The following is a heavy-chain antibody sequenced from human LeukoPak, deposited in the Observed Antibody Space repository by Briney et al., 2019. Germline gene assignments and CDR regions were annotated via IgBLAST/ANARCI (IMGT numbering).Heavy chain of an antibody. CDR1: GGTFSSYA. J-gene: IGHJ4*02. CDR2: IIPIFGTA. D-gene: IGHD3-10*01. CDR3: ARGPTMVRGVILYYFDY. V-gene: IGHV1-69*01. Sequence: SVKVSCKASGGTFSSYAISWVRQAPGQGLEGMGGIIPIFGTANYAQKFQGRVTITADESTSTAYMELSSLRSEDTAVYYYARGPTMVRGVILYYFDYWGQGTPVTVSS.